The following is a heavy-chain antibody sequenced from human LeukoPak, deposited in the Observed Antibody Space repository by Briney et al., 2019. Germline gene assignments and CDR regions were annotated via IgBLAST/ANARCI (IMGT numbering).Heavy chain of an antibody. CDR2: INWNGGRT. CDR3: ARDRGYDLWSGYII. J-gene: IGHJ3*02. V-gene: IGHV3-20*04. CDR1: GFSFDDYG. Sequence: PGGSLRLSCAAAGFSFDDYGMSWVRHPPGNGLGWDSGINWNGGRTGYADAVKGRFTIARDNAKKYMYLQTNSLRAEDTGLYYCARDRGYDLWSGYIIWGEGTMVTVSS. D-gene: IGHD3-3*01.